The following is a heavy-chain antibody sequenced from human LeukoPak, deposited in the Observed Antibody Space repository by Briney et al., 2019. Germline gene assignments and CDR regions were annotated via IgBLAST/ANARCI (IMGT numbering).Heavy chain of an antibody. Sequence: TGGSLRLSCAASGFTFDDYGMSWVRQAPGKGLVWVSRTNPDGSSTDYADSVQGRFTVSRDNAKNTVHLQMNSLRADDTALYYCSRDSRDVNYWGQGTLVTVSS. CDR2: TNPDGSST. V-gene: IGHV3-20*04. D-gene: IGHD3-10*01. CDR1: GFTFDDYG. CDR3: SRDSRDVNY. J-gene: IGHJ4*02.